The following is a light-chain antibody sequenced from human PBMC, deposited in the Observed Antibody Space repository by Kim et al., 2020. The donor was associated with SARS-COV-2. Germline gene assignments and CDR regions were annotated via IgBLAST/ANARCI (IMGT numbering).Light chain of an antibody. CDR1: SSDVGGYNY. J-gene: IGLJ1*01. V-gene: IGLV2-14*01. Sequence: QSALTQPASVSGSPGQSITISCTGTSSDVGGYNYVSWYQQHPGKAPKLMIYDVSKRPSGVSNRFSGSKSGNTASLPISGLQAEDEADYYCSSYTSSSTYDFGTGTKVTVL. CDR2: DVS. CDR3: SSYTSSSTYD.